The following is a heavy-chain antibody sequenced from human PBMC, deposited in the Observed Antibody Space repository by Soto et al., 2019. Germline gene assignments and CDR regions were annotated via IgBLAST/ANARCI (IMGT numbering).Heavy chain of an antibody. Sequence: EVQLVESGGGLVKPGGSLRLSCAASGFTFSSYSMNWVRQAPGKGLEWVSSISSSGVYTSYADSVKGRFTIARDNAKNSLYLETDKLRAEDTAVYYCARGRSLNTNMDYWVQGAVVTVSS. CDR1: GFTFSSYS. CDR2: ISSSGVYT. D-gene: IGHD2-15*01. J-gene: IGHJ4*02. CDR3: ARGRSLNTNMDY. V-gene: IGHV3-21*01.